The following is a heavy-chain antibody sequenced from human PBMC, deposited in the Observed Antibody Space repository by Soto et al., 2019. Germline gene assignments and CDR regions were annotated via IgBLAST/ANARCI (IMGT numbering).Heavy chain of an antibody. CDR3: ARDFDVNTALDYCYFDL. D-gene: IGHD5-18*01. CDR2: IYSSGRT. Sequence: QVQLQESGPGPVKASETLSLTCTLSGGSTSGNYWSWIRQPAGKGLAWIGRIYSSGRTHYNPSLKRPVTMSVSTSHFSLKLNSVTAADTAVYYCARDFDVNTALDYCYFDLWGRGALVTVS. CDR1: GGSTSGNY. J-gene: IGHJ2*01. V-gene: IGHV4-4*07.